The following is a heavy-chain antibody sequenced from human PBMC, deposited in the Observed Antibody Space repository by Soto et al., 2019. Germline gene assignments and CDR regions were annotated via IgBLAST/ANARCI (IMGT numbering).Heavy chain of an antibody. CDR3: ASGIQLWLRRINNGYSG. D-gene: IGHD5-18*01. CDR2: INPSGGTT. V-gene: IGHV1-46*01. Sequence: ASVKVSCKTSGYIFTSYYIHWVRQAPGQGLEWMGIINPSGGTTTYAQKLQGRVTMTRDTSTSTVYMELSSLRSEDTAMYFCASGIQLWLRRINNGYSGWGQGTLVTVSS. CDR1: GYIFTSYY. J-gene: IGHJ4*02.